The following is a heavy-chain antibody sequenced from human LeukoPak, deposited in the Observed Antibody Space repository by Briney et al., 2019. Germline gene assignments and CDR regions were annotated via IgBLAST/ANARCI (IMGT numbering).Heavy chain of an antibody. CDR3: AREVVIRLLDP. J-gene: IGHJ5*02. V-gene: IGHV4-59*12. Sequence: SETLSLTCTVSGGSISSYYWSWIRQPPGKGLEWIGYIYYSGSTNYNPSLKSRVTISVDTSKNQFSLKLSSVTAADTAVYYCAREVVIRLLDPWGQGTLVTVSS. CDR2: IYYSGST. D-gene: IGHD3-22*01. CDR1: GGSISSYY.